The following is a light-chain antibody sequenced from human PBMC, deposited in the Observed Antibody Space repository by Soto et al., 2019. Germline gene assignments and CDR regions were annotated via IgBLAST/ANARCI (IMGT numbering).Light chain of an antibody. Sequence: QSVLTQPASVSGSPGQSITISCTGTSSDVGSYDLVSWYQQPPGKAPKLMIYEDTKRPSGISTRFSGSKSGNAASLTISGLQAEDKADYYCCSYAGSGTFVFGTGTKLTVL. V-gene: IGLV2-23*01. CDR1: SSDVGSYDL. CDR2: EDT. J-gene: IGLJ1*01. CDR3: CSYAGSGTFV.